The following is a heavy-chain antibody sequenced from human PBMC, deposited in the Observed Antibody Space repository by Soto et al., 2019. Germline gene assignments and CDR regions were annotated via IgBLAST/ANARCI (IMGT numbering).Heavy chain of an antibody. Sequence: GESLKISCKASGYSFTNSWIGWVRQMPGKGLEWVGIIYPGDSQTRYSPSFQGQVTISADKSISSAYLQWSSLKASDTAVYYCARQKGYWGQGTLVTVSS. CDR1: GYSFTNSW. J-gene: IGHJ4*02. V-gene: IGHV5-51*01. CDR2: IYPGDSQT. CDR3: ARQKGY.